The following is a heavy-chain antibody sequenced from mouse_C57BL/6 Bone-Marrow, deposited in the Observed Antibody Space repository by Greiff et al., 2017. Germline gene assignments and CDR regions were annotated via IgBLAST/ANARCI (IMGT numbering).Heavy chain of an antibody. CDR3: ARCYSSSDWYFDV. CDR2: INPSSGYT. CDR1: GYTFTSYT. V-gene: IGHV1-4*01. Sequence: QVHVKQSGAELARPGASVKMSCKASGYTFTSYTMHWVKQRPGQGLEWIGYINPSSGYTKYNQKFKDKATLTAGKSSSTAYMQLSSLTSEDSAVYYCARCYSSSDWYFDVWGTGTTVTVSS. J-gene: IGHJ1*03. D-gene: IGHD1-1*01.